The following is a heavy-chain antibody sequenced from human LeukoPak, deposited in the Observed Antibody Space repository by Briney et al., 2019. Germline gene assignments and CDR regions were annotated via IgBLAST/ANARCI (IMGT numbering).Heavy chain of an antibody. D-gene: IGHD3-22*01. CDR2: IKSKTDGGTT. Sequence: PGGSLRLSCAASGFTVSSNYMSWVRQAPGKGLEWVGRIKSKTDGGTTDYAAPVKGRFTISRDDSKNALYLQMNSLKTEDTAVYHCTTDLYYYDSSGYPNWFDPWGQGTLVTVSS. CDR1: GFTVSSNY. J-gene: IGHJ5*02. CDR3: TTDLYYYDSSGYPNWFDP. V-gene: IGHV3-15*01.